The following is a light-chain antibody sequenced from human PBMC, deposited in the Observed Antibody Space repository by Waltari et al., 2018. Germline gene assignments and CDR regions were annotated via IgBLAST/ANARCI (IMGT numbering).Light chain of an antibody. J-gene: IGLJ3*02. CDR3: ALYMGSGIWV. V-gene: IGLV8-61*01. CDR1: SGSLSTTSY. CDR2: KAT. Sequence: QTVVTQEPSLSVSPGGTVTLTCALSSGSLSTTSYATWYQQTPGQAPRPLLYKATARSSGFPDRFSGSILGNTAALTITGAQADDESDYYCALYMGSGIWVFGGGTRLTVL.